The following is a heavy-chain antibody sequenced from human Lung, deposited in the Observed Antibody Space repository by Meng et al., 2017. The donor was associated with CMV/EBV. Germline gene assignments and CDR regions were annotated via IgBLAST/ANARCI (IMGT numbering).Heavy chain of an antibody. J-gene: IGHJ6*02. CDR2: IIPVFAIA. Sequence: SVXVSXXASGGTFSSYAFSWVRQAPGQGLEWMGGIIPVFAIANYAQKFQGRITITTDESTSTAYMELSSLRSEDTDVYYCARDRTGDCSSTSCYNYYYNYGMDVWGQGTXVTVSS. CDR1: GGTFSSYA. D-gene: IGHD2-2*02. CDR3: ARDRTGDCSSTSCYNYYYNYGMDV. V-gene: IGHV1-69*05.